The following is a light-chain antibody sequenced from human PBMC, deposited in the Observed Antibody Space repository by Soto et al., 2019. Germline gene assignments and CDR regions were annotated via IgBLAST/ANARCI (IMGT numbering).Light chain of an antibody. V-gene: IGKV3-11*01. CDR2: DAS. CDR1: QSVSSY. J-gene: IGKJ1*01. Sequence: EIVLTQSPATLSLSPGERATLSCRASQSVSSYLAWYQQKPGQAPRLLIYDASNRATGIPARFSGSGSGTDLTITISSLEPEDFEVYYCQQRNNWPWTFGQGTKVDI. CDR3: QQRNNWPWT.